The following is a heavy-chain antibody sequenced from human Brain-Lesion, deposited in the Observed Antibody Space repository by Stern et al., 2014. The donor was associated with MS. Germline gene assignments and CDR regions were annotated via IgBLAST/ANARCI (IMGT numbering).Heavy chain of an antibody. Sequence: VQLVQSGAAVKKPGASVKVSCKTSGYIFTGYYIHWVRQAPGQGLEWMGWINPNTGGTQYAQKFQGRVTMSRDTSISTAYVELSSLTSDDTAVYYCARDQRGITIFGVVTDYYYLGMDVWGQGTTVTVSS. CDR2: INPNTGGT. J-gene: IGHJ6*02. D-gene: IGHD3-3*01. CDR3: ARDQRGITIFGVVTDYYYLGMDV. V-gene: IGHV1-2*02. CDR1: GYIFTGYY.